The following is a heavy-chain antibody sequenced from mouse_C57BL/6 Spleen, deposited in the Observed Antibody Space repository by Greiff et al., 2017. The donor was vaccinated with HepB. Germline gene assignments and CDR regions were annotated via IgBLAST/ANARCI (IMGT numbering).Heavy chain of an antibody. CDR2: IHPNSGST. V-gene: IGHV1-64*01. D-gene: IGHD6-1*01. Sequence: QVQLQQPGAELVKPGASVKLSCKASGYTFTSYWMHWVKQRPGQGLEWIGMIHPNSGSTNYNEKFKSKATLTVDKSSSTAYMQLSSLTSEDSAVYYCARSSREGYFDYWGQGTTLTVSS. CDR3: ARSSREGYFDY. J-gene: IGHJ2*01. CDR1: GYTFTSYW.